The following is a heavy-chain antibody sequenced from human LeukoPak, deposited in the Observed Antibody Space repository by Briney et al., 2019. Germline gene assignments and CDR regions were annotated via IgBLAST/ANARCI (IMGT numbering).Heavy chain of an antibody. Sequence: GGSLRLSCAASRFTFSSYAMSWVRQAPGKGLEWVSAISGSGGSTYYADSVKGRFTISRDNSESTLYLQMNSLRAEDTAVYYCAKDPSSGWYYFDYWGQGTLVTVSS. CDR3: AKDPSSGWYYFDY. CDR2: ISGSGGST. J-gene: IGHJ4*02. D-gene: IGHD6-19*01. V-gene: IGHV3-23*01. CDR1: RFTFSSYA.